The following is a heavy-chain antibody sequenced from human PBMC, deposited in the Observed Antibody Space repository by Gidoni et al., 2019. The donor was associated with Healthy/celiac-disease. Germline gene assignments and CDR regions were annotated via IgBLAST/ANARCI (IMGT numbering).Heavy chain of an antibody. CDR2: IYYSGST. D-gene: IGHD2-15*01. J-gene: IGHJ4*02. V-gene: IGHV4-39*01. CDR3: ARRPPVVAAIVFDY. Sequence: QLQLQESGPGLVKPSETLSLTCTVSGGSISSSSYYWGWIRQPPGKGLEWIGSIYYSGSTYYNPSLKSRVTISVYTSKNQFSLKLSSVTAADTAVYYCARRPPVVAAIVFDYWGQGTLVTVSS. CDR1: GGSISSSSYY.